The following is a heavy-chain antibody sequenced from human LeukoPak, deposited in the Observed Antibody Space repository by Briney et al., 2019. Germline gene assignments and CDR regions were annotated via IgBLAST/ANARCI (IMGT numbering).Heavy chain of an antibody. V-gene: IGHV3-9*01. CDR1: GSTFDDYA. CDR2: ISWNSGSI. CDR3: ARDGYSEDAFDI. J-gene: IGHJ3*02. Sequence: GRSLRLSCAASGSTFDDYAMHWVRQAPGKGLEWVSGISWNSGSIGYADSVKGRFTISRDNAKNSLYLQMNSLRAEDTALYYCARDGYSEDAFDIWGQGTMVTVSS. D-gene: IGHD4-11*01.